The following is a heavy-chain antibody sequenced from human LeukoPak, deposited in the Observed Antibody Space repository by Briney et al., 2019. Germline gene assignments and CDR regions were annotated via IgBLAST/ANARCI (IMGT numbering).Heavy chain of an antibody. CDR2: ISSSTSII. D-gene: IGHD2-15*01. CDR3: ARDGGKGGNSDY. V-gene: IGHV3-48*02. CDR1: GFTFSSYS. J-gene: IGHJ4*02. Sequence: GGSLRLSCAASGFTFSSYSMNWVRQAPRKGLQWVSYISSSTSIIYYADSVKGRFTISRDNAKNSLYLQMNSLRDEDTAVYYCARDGGKGGNSDYWGQGTLVTVSS.